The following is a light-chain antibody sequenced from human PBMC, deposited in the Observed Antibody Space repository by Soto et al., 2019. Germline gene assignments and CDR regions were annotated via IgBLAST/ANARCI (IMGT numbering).Light chain of an antibody. J-gene: IGKJ1*01. CDR1: QSVSSNY. Sequence: EIVLTQSPGTLSLSPGERATLSCRASQSVSSNYLAWYQQKSGQAPRLLIYGASSRATGIPDRFSGSGSGTDFTLTISRLEPEDFAVYYCQQYGGSPQTFGQGTKVEIK. V-gene: IGKV3-20*01. CDR2: GAS. CDR3: QQYGGSPQT.